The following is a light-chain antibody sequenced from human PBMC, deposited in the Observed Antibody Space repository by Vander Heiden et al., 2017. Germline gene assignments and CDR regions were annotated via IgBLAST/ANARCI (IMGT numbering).Light chain of an antibody. CDR2: GAS. Sequence: EIVMTQSPATLSVSPGERATLSCMASQSVSSNLAWYQQKPGQAPRLLIYGASTRATGIPARFSGSGSGTEFTLTISSLQSEDFAVYYCQRYNNWPPTFGQGTKVEIK. CDR3: QRYNNWPPT. J-gene: IGKJ1*01. CDR1: QSVSSN. V-gene: IGKV3-15*01.